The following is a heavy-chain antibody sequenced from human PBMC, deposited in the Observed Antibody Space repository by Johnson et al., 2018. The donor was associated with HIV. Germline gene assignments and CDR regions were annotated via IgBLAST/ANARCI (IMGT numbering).Heavy chain of an antibody. CDR1: GFTFSSYD. J-gene: IGHJ3*02. CDR2: ISSSGSTI. Sequence: EQLVESGGGVVQPGRSLRVSCGTSGFTFSSYDMHWVRQAPGKGLEWVSYISSSGSTIYYADSVKGRFTISRDNAKNSLYLQMNRLRAEDTAVYYCARLTYNFNSRLGAFDIWGQGTMVTVSS. V-gene: IGHV3-48*03. D-gene: IGHD3/OR15-3a*01. CDR3: ARLTYNFNSRLGAFDI.